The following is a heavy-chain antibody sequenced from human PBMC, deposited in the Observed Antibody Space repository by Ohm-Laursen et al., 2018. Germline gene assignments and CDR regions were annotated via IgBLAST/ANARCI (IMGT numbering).Heavy chain of an antibody. D-gene: IGHD5-24*01. CDR1: GFTVGNNY. Sequence: SLRLSCTASGFTVGNNYMSWVRQAPGKGLEWVSFIYSGGSTYYADSVKGRFTISRDNSKNTLYLQMNSLRAEDTAVYYCARGPSGTATIGRGQGTLATVSS. V-gene: IGHV3-66*01. CDR2: IYSGGST. CDR3: ARGPSGTATIG. J-gene: IGHJ4*02.